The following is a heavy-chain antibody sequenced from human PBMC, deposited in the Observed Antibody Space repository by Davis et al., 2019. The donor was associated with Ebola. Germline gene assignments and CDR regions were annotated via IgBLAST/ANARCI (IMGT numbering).Heavy chain of an antibody. Sequence: ASVKVSCKASGYTFTSYGISWVRQAPGQGLEWMGGMNPYSGNTNYAQKLQGRVTVTTDTSTSTAYMELRSLRSDDTAVYYCARPPCTSCSMDVWGQGTTVTVSS. CDR2: MNPYSGNT. CDR3: ARPPCTSCSMDV. J-gene: IGHJ6*02. V-gene: IGHV1-18*01. CDR1: GYTFTSYG. D-gene: IGHD2-2*01.